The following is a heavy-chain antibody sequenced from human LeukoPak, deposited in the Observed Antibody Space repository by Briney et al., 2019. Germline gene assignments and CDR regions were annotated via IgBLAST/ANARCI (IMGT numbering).Heavy chain of an antibody. CDR3: AKSRASHYYFDY. CDR2: ISYDGSNK. CDR1: GFTFSSYA. D-gene: IGHD1-26*01. V-gene: IGHV3-30-3*02. Sequence: GGSLRLSCAASGFTFSSYAMHWVRQAPGRGLEWVAVISYDGSNKYYADSVKGRFTISRDNSKNTLYLQMNSLRAEDTAVYYCAKSRASHYYFDYWGQGTLVTVSS. J-gene: IGHJ4*02.